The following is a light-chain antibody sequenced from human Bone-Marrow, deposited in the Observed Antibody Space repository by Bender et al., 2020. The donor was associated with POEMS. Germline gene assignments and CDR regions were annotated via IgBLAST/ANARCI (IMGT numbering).Light chain of an antibody. CDR1: SSDVGGYDY. V-gene: IGLV2-14*03. Sequence: QSTLTQPASVSGSPGQSITISCTGTSSDVGGYDYVSWYQQHPGKAPKLMISDVSNRPSGIPERFSGSSSLNTATLTIRGTQAMDEADYFCQAWDTNTNTAIFGGGTKLTVL. CDR3: QAWDTNTNTAI. CDR2: DVS. J-gene: IGLJ2*01.